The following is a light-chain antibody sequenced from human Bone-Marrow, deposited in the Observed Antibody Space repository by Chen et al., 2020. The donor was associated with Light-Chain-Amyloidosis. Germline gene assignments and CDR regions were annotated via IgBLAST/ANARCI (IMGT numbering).Light chain of an antibody. V-gene: IGLV2-14*01. CDR2: EVT. J-gene: IGLJ1*01. CDR1: SSDVGGENH. CDR3: SSDTITNTLV. Sequence: QSALTQPASVSGSPGQSITISCTGTSSDVGGENHVSWYQQHPDKAPKLMIYEVTKRPSWVPDRFSGSKSDNTASLTISWLQTDDDADYFCSSDTITNTLVFGSGTRVTVL.